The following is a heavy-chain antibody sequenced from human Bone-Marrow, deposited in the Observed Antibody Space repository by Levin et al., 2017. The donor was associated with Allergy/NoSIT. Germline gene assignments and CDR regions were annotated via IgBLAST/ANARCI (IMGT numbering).Heavy chain of an antibody. V-gene: IGHV4-31*03. D-gene: IGHD3-9*01. Sequence: SETLSLTCTVSGGSISSGGYYWSWIRQHPGKGLEWIGYIYYSGSTYYNPSLKSRVTISVDTSKNQFSLKLSSVTAADTAVYYCARDSIKSKALDYWGQGTLVTVSS. J-gene: IGHJ4*02. CDR1: GGSISSGGYY. CDR2: IYYSGST. CDR3: ARDSIKSKALDY.